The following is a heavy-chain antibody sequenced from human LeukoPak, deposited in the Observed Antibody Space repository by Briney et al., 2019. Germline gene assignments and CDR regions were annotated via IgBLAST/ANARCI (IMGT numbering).Heavy chain of an antibody. V-gene: IGHV1-69*13. J-gene: IGHJ6*02. CDR2: IIPIVGTA. CDR3: AITYCGDRRCYGNNYYYYAMDV. CDR1: GGTLSTYA. D-gene: IGHD2-21*01. Sequence: SVKVSCKASGGTLSTYAISWVRQAPGQGLEWMGGIIPIVGTAHYAQKFQGRAAITADESTSTAYMELSSLRSEDTAVYYCAITYCGDRRCYGNNYYYYAMDVWGQGTTVTVSS.